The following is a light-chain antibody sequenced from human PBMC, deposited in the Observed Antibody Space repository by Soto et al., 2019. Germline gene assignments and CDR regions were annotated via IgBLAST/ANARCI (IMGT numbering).Light chain of an antibody. CDR2: GAS. Sequence: EIVLTQSPGTLSLSPGERATLSCRASQSVRSTYLAWYQQKPGQAPRLLIYGASSRATDIPDRFSGSGSGTDFPLTISRLEPEDSAVYYCQQYDTSSWTFGQGTKVEIK. CDR1: QSVRSTY. CDR3: QQYDTSSWT. V-gene: IGKV3-20*01. J-gene: IGKJ1*01.